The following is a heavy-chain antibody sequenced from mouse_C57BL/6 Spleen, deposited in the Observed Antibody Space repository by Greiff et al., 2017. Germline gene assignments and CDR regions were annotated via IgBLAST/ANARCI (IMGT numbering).Heavy chain of an antibody. Sequence: QVQLQQPGAELVKPGASVKLSCKASGYTFTSYWMHWVKQRPGQGLEWIGMIPPTSGSTNYNEKFKSKATLTVDKSSSTAYMQLSSLTSEDSAVYYCARSGYGSSRWYFEVWGTGTTVTVSS. D-gene: IGHD1-1*01. CDR1: GYTFTSYW. J-gene: IGHJ1*03. CDR3: ARSGYGSSRWYFEV. CDR2: IPPTSGST. V-gene: IGHV1-64*01.